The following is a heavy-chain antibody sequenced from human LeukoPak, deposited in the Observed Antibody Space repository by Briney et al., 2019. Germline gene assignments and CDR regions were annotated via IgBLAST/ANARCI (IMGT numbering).Heavy chain of an antibody. CDR2: ISSSSSYI. D-gene: IGHD5-12*01. CDR3: ARDHRSGYDSRWFDP. CDR1: GFTFSSYS. J-gene: IGHJ5*02. V-gene: IGHV3-21*01. Sequence: GGSLRLSCAAPGFTFSSYSMNWVRQDPGKGLEWVSSISSSSSYIYYADSVKGRFTISGDNAKNSLYLQMNSLRAEGTAVYYCARDHRSGYDSRWFDPWGQGTLVTVSS.